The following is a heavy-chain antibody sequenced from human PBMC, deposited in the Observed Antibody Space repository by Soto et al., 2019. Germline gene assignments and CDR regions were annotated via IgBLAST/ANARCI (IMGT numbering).Heavy chain of an antibody. Sequence: GGSLRLSCAVSGFTFSAYWMHWVRQVPGKGLTWVSRISDDGSTATYADSVKGRFIISRDNDKNTLYLEMNTLRADDSGLYYCARGTRVSSTGTGAHWGRGTLVTVPS. CDR3: ARGTRVSSTGTGAH. CDR2: ISDDGSTA. J-gene: IGHJ4*02. D-gene: IGHD1-1*01. CDR1: GFTFSAYW. V-gene: IGHV3-74*01.